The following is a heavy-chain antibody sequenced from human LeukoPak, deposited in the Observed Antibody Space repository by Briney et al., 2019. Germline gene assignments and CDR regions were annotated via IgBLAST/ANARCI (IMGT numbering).Heavy chain of an antibody. CDR1: GFTFNAYH. V-gene: IGHV3-11*01. CDR3: ARDSYASGSDY. CDR2: ITSTGSNI. Sequence: GGSLRLSCIAAGFTFNAYHMSWIRQAPGKGLEWVSYITSTGSNIYYADSVKGRFTISRDNAKNSLYLQMNSLRADDTAVYFCARDSYASGSDYWGQGTLVTVSS. J-gene: IGHJ4*02. D-gene: IGHD1-26*01.